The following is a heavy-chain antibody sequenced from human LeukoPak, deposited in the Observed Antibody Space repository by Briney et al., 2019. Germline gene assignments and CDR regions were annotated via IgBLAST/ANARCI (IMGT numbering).Heavy chain of an antibody. Sequence: GGSLRLSCAASGFTFSSYSMNWVRQAPGKGLEWVSSISSSSSYIYYADSVKGRFTISRDNSKNTLYLQMNSLRAEDTAVYYCAKGYFGVFDYWGQGTLVTVSS. J-gene: IGHJ4*02. V-gene: IGHV3-21*04. CDR3: AKGYFGVFDY. CDR1: GFTFSSYS. CDR2: ISSSSSYI. D-gene: IGHD3-9*01.